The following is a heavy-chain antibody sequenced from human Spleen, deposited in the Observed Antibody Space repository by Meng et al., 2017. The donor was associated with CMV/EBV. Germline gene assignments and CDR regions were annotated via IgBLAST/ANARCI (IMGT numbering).Heavy chain of an antibody. CDR3: TRGPQVSWLRSRFATFDL. D-gene: IGHD5-12*01. Sequence: SETLSLTCAVYGGSFSSSYWTWIRQSPGKGLEWIGEVNHGGGTNYNPSLKSRVTISVDKSKNQFSLRLTSVTAADTAVYYCTRGPQVSWLRSRFATFDLWGQGTMVTVSS. V-gene: IGHV4-34*01. CDR2: VNHGGGT. CDR1: GGSFSSSY. J-gene: IGHJ3*01.